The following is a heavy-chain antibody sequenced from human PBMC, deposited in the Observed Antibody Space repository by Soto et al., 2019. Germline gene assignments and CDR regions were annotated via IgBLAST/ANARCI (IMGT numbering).Heavy chain of an antibody. J-gene: IGHJ6*02. CDR3: ARVGCGSGSYYLRDYYYGMDV. CDR2: INHSGST. V-gene: IGHV4-39*07. Sequence: TSETLSLTCTFSGFSISSGDYYLSWIRKPPGKGLEWIGEINHSGSTNYNPSLKSRVTISVDTSKNQFSLKLSSVTAADTAVYYCARVGCGSGSYYLRDYYYGMDVWGQGTTVTVSS. CDR1: GFSISSGDYY. D-gene: IGHD3-10*01.